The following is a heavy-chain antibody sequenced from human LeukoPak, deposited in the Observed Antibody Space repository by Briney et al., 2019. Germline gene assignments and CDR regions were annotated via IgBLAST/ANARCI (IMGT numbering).Heavy chain of an antibody. CDR2: ISYDGSNK. V-gene: IGHV3-30*18. CDR3: AKDMALVVVTDNGMDV. CDR1: GFPFSTYG. J-gene: IGHJ6*02. Sequence: PGGSLRLSCAASGFPFSTYGMHWVRQAPGKGLEWVAVISYDGSNKYYADSVKGRFTISRDNSKNTLYLQMNSLRPEDTAVYYCAKDMALVVVTDNGMDVWGQGTTVTVSS. D-gene: IGHD2-21*02.